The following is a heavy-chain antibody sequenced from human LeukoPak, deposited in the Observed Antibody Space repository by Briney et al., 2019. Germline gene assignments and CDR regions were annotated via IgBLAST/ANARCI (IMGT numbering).Heavy chain of an antibody. V-gene: IGHV6-1*01. CDR3: AREGIVATTSQYYFDY. Sequence: SQTLSLTCAISGDSVSSNSAAWNWIRQSPSRGLEWLGRTYYRSKWYNDYAVSVKSRITINPDTSKNQFSLQLNSVTPEDTAVYYCAREGIVATTSQYYFDYWGQGTLVTVSS. J-gene: IGHJ4*02. CDR2: TYYRSKWYN. D-gene: IGHD5-12*01. CDR1: GDSVSSNSAA.